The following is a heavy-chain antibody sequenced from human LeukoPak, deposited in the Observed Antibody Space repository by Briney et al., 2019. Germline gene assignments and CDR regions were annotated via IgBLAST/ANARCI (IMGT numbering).Heavy chain of an antibody. J-gene: IGHJ4*02. CDR1: GGSISNYY. V-gene: IGHV4-4*07. CDR3: SRESGPFSPFGH. D-gene: IGHD1-26*01. CDR2: INTSGST. Sequence: PSETLSLTCTVSGGSISNYYWSWIRQPAGKGLEWIGRINTSGSTKYNPSLKSRVTMSVDTSKNQFSLKLSSVTAADTAVYYCSRESGPFSPFGHWGQGTLVTVTS.